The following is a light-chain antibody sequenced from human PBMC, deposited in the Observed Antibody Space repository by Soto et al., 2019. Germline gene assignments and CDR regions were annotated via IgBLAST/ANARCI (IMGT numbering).Light chain of an antibody. CDR3: QQYGLSST. V-gene: IGKV3-20*01. CDR2: GAS. J-gene: IGKJ1*01. Sequence: EIVLTQSPGTLSLSPGERATLSCRASQSVSSTYLAWYQQKPGQAPRLLISGASSRATGIPDGFSGSGSGTDFTLIVSRLEPEDLAVYYCQQYGLSSTFGQGTKVEIK. CDR1: QSVSSTY.